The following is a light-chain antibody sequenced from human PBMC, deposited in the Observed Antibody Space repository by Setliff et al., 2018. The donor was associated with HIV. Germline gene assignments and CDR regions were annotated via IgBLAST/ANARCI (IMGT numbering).Light chain of an antibody. Sequence: SYELTQPPSVSVAPGKTARITCGGNNIGRKSVHWYQQKPGQAPVLVIYYNSDRPSGIPERFSGSNSGNTATLTISRVEAGDEADYYCQVWGSSSDHVVFGGGTKVTVL. V-gene: IGLV3-21*04. CDR2: YNS. CDR1: NIGRKS. CDR3: QVWGSSSDHVV. J-gene: IGLJ2*01.